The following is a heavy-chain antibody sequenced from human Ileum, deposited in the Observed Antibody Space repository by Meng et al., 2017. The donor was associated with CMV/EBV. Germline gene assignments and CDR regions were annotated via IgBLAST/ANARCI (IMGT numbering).Heavy chain of an antibody. CDR3: ATSGRGPKYYFDY. V-gene: IGHV1-69*12. J-gene: IGHJ4*02. Sequence: QVQVVQSGDEVKKPGSSVKVCCEGSGGTFSSNAISWVRHAPGQGLEWMGVISPIFRTSNYAQKFQGRLTITADESTSTAYMELSSLTSGDTAVYYCATSGRGPKYYFDYWGQGTLVTVSS. D-gene: IGHD1-14*01. CDR1: GGTFSSNA. CDR2: ISPIFRTS.